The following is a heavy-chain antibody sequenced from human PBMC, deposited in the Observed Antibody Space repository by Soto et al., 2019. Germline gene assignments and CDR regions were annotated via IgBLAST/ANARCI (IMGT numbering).Heavy chain of an antibody. CDR1: GYSFTGYW. J-gene: IGHJ6*02. D-gene: IGHD3-22*01. Sequence: ESLKISCKGSGYSFTGYWIGWVRQMPGKGLEWMGIIYPGDSDTRYSPSFQGQVTISADKSISTAYLQWSSLKASDTAMYYCASAVISDPYGMDVWGQGTTVTVSS. V-gene: IGHV5-51*01. CDR3: ASAVISDPYGMDV. CDR2: IYPGDSDT.